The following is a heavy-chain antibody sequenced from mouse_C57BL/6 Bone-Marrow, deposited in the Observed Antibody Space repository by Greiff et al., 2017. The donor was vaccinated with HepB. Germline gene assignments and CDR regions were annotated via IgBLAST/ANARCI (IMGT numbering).Heavy chain of an antibody. V-gene: IGHV5-9-1*02. J-gene: IGHJ3*01. D-gene: IGHD2-12*01. Sequence: EVKLVESGEGLVKPGGSLKLSCAASGFTFSSYAMSWVRQTPEKRLEWVAYISSGGDYIYYADTVKGRFTISRDNARNTLYLQMSSLKSEDTAMYYCTRERSNDVAYWGQGTLVTVSA. CDR1: GFTFSSYA. CDR3: TRERSNDVAY. CDR2: ISSGGDYI.